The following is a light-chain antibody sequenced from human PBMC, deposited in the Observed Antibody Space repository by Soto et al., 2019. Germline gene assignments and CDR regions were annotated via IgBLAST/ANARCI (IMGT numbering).Light chain of an antibody. V-gene: IGKV1-5*01. CDR1: QSVSGW. Sequence: DIQMTQSPSTLSASVGDTVTVTRRAIQSVSGWLAWDQQKPGEATKLLFYDASALPRGVPSRFSGSGSGTKFTLTIASLQPDDFATYYCQQYETFSGTFGPGTKVDIK. J-gene: IGKJ1*01. CDR3: QQYETFSGT. CDR2: DAS.